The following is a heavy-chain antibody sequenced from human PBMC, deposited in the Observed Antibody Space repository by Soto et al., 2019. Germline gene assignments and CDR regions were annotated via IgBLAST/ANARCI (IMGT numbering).Heavy chain of an antibody. V-gene: IGHV4-31*03. Sequence: SETLSLTCTVSGGSISSGDYYWSWIRQYPGKGLEWIGYILNSGNTYYTPSLKSRVTISLDTSKNQFSLRLSSVTAADTAVYYCARYWQEDIVATWGYYYYYMDVWGKGTTVTVSS. J-gene: IGHJ6*03. D-gene: IGHD5-12*01. CDR2: ILNSGNT. CDR3: ARYWQEDIVATWGYYYYYMDV. CDR1: GGSISSGDYY.